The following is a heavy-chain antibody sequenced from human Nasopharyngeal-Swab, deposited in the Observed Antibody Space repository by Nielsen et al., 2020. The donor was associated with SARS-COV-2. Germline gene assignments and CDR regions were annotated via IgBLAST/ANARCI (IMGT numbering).Heavy chain of an antibody. CDR1: GYTFTGYH. CDR3: SRIRHYGSTWYYFDY. Sequence: ASVKVSCKASGYTFTGYHVHWVRQAPGQGLEWMGWINPNSGDTHYAQKFQGRVTMTRDTSISTAYMELSLRSDDTAVYYCSRIRHYGSTWYYFDYWSQGTLVTVSS. V-gene: IGHV1-2*02. CDR2: INPNSGDT. D-gene: IGHD6-13*01. J-gene: IGHJ4*02.